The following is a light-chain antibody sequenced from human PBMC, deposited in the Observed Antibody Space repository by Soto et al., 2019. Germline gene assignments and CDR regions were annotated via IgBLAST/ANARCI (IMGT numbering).Light chain of an antibody. CDR1: SSDVGNYDH. CDR3: CSLAGVVNYVM. J-gene: IGLJ6*01. V-gene: IGLV2-23*02. Sequence: QSVLTQPASVSGSPGQSITLYCTGTSSDVGNYDHVSWYQQHPGKAPKLIIYDVTQRPSGVSNRFSGSKFANSASLTISGLQAEDEATYFCCSLAGVVNYVMFGGGTKVTVL. CDR2: DVT.